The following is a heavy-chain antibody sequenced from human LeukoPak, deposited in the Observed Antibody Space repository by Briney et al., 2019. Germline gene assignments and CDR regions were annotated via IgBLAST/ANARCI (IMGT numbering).Heavy chain of an antibody. CDR3: ARAPYSSSWYYFDY. CDR2: IYYSGST. V-gene: IGHV4-59*01. Sequence: SETLSLTCTVSGGSISSYYWSWIRQPPGKGLEWIGYIYYSGSTNYNPSLKSRVTISVDTSKNQFSLKLSSVTAADTAVYYCARAPYSSSWYYFDYWGQGTLVAVSS. D-gene: IGHD6-13*01. J-gene: IGHJ4*02. CDR1: GGSISSYY.